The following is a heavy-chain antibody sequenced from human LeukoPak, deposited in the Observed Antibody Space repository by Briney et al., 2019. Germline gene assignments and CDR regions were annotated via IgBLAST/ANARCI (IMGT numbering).Heavy chain of an antibody. CDR2: INHSGST. V-gene: IGHV4-34*01. D-gene: IGHD3-16*02. CDR3: ASSYDGELKLMRSLSYDY. CDR1: GGSFSGYY. J-gene: IGHJ4*02. Sequence: PSETLSLTCAVYGGSFSGYYWSWIRQPPGKGLEWIGEINHSGSTNYNPSLKSRVTISVDTSKNQFSLKLSSVTAADTAVYYCASSYDGELKLMRSLSYDYWGQGTLVTVSS.